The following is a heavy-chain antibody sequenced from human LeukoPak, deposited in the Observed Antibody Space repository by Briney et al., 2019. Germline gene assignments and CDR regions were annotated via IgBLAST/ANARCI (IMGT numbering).Heavy chain of an antibody. D-gene: IGHD5-12*01. V-gene: IGHV3-53*01. CDR2: IYSGGSGGST. CDR3: ARDSDVATYDY. Sequence: GGSLRLSCAASGFTVSSNYMSWVRQAPGKGLEWVSVIYSGGSGGSTYYADSVKGRFTISRDNTKNSVYLQMNSLRAEDTAVYYCARDSDVATYDYWGQGTLVTVSS. CDR1: GFTVSSNY. J-gene: IGHJ4*02.